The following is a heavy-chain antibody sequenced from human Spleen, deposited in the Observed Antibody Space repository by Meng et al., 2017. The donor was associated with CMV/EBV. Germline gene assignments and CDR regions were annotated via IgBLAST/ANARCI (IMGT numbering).Heavy chain of an antibody. CDR3: ARSLGIAVAGWDYYYYGMDV. Sequence: ASVKVSCKASGYTFLKYGISWVRQAPGQGLEWVGGISVSNGKTKTAEEFQGRVTMTTDTSTNTAYMELRRLGTGDTAVYYCARSLGIAVAGWDYYYYGMDVWGQGTTVTVSS. CDR2: ISVSNGKT. J-gene: IGHJ6*02. V-gene: IGHV1-18*01. D-gene: IGHD6-19*01. CDR1: GYTFLKYG.